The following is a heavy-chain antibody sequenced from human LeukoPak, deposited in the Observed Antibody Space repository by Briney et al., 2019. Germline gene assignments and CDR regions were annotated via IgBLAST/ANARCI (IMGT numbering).Heavy chain of an antibody. CDR2: IGWNSHII. J-gene: IGHJ4*02. V-gene: IGHV3-9*01. D-gene: IGHD3-22*01. CDR3: AKDRDSSGFAPYFDY. Sequence: GRSLRLSCAASGFTFNDYAMHWVRQAPGKGLEWVSGIGWNSHIIGYEDSVKGRFTISRDNARNSLSLQMNSPRAEDTAFYYCAKDRDSSGFAPYFDYWGQGILVTVSS. CDR1: GFTFNDYA.